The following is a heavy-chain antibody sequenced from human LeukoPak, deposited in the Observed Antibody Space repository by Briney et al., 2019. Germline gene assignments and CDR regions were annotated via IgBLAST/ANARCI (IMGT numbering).Heavy chain of an antibody. CDR2: FYYSKST. D-gene: IGHD6-19*01. CDR3: ARGRAGTRSLDY. V-gene: IGHV4-61*01. Sequence: SETLSLTCTVSGCSVSSGSYYWIWIRQPPGKGLEWIGSFYYSKSTNYNPSLKSRVTTSVDPSKNQISLKLSSVTAADTAVYYCARGRAGTRSLDYWGQGTLVTVSS. J-gene: IGHJ4*02. CDR1: GCSVSSGSYY.